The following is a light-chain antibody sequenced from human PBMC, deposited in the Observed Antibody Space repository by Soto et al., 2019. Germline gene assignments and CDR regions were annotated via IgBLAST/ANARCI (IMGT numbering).Light chain of an antibody. CDR2: SND. J-gene: IGLJ2*01. CDR3: AVWDNSLNGVA. Sequence: QSVVTQPPSASGTPGQRVTISCSGSRSNIGSNTVTWYQQLPGTAPKLLIHSNDQRPSGVPDRFSGSKSGTSASLAISGLQSEDEADYYCAVWDNSLNGVAFGGGTQLTVL. CDR1: RSNIGSNT. V-gene: IGLV1-44*01.